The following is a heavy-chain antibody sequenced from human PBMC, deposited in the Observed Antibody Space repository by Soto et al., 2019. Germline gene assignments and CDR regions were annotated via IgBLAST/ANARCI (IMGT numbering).Heavy chain of an antibody. D-gene: IGHD4-17*01. V-gene: IGHV3-72*01. J-gene: IGHJ6*02. CDR2: SRNKAKSYST. CDR1: GFTFSGHY. CDR3: TRVTRTTVTTYLDV. Sequence: GGSLRLSCAASGFTFSGHYVDWVRQAPGKGLEWVGRSRNKAKSYSTEYAASVKGRFTFSRDDSKNSVYLQMNSLKTEDTAVYYCTRVTRTTVTTYLDVWGQGTTVTVSS.